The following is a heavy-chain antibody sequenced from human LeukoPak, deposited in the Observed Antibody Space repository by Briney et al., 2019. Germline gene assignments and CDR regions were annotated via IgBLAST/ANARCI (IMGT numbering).Heavy chain of an antibody. CDR3: AKSDAFPYYDILTGYSGGSYYFDY. Sequence: PGGSLRLSCAASGFTFSSYAMSWVRQAPGKGLEWVSAISGSGGSTYYADSVKGRFTISRDNSKNTLYLQMNSLRAEDTAVYYCAKSDAFPYYDILTGYSGGSYYFDYWGQGTLVTVSS. J-gene: IGHJ4*02. CDR2: ISGSGGST. CDR1: GFTFSSYA. D-gene: IGHD3-9*01. V-gene: IGHV3-23*01.